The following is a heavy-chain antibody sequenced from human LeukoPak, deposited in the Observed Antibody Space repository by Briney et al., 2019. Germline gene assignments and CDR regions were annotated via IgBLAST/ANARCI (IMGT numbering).Heavy chain of an antibody. D-gene: IGHD5-12*01. J-gene: IGHJ4*02. CDR1: GFTFSSYA. CDR3: AKVRYSGYGADY. V-gene: IGHV3-23*01. CDR2: ISGSGGST. Sequence: PGASLRLSCAASGFTFSSYAMSWVRQAPGKGLEWVSAISGSGGSTYYADSVKGRFTISRDNSKNTLYLQMNSLRAEDTAVYYCAKVRYSGYGADYWGQGTLVTVSS.